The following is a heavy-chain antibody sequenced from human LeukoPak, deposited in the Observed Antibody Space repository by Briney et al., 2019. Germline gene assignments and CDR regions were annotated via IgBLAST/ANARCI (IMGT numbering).Heavy chain of an antibody. J-gene: IGHJ4*02. CDR2: INPDSGFT. D-gene: IGHD3-16*01. CDR1: GYKFTDDY. Sequence: ASVKVSCKASGYKFTDDYIHWVRQAPGQGLEFMGWINPDSGFTNYAQKFRGRVTMTRDTSISTAYLEVRSLTSDDTAVYYCAPTAEAYTSWWKVWGQGTLVTVSS. V-gene: IGHV1-2*02. CDR3: APTAEAYTSWWKV.